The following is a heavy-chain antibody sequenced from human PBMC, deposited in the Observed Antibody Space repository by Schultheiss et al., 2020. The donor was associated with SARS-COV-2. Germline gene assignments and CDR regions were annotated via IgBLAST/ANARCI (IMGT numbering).Heavy chain of an antibody. Sequence: GGSLRLSCAASGFTFSSYSMNWVRQAPGKGLEWVSGINWNGGSTGYADSVKGRFTISRDNAKNSLYLQMNSLRAEDTALYYCARDRPENDYGDYANAFDIWGQGTMVTVSS. J-gene: IGHJ3*02. CDR1: GFTFSSYS. D-gene: IGHD4-17*01. CDR3: ARDRPENDYGDYANAFDI. CDR2: INWNGGST. V-gene: IGHV3-20*04.